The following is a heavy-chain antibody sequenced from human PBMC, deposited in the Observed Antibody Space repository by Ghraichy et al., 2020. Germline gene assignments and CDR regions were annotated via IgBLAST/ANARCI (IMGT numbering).Heavy chain of an antibody. CDR1: GDSISSGDYF. Sequence: SETLSLTCTVSGDSISSGDYFWGWVRQLPGTGLEWIWYIYKSGSTYYHPSLKSRLTISIDASKNQFSLKLNSVTATDTAVDYCARARNSSGYYPVGYWGQGTLVTVSS. D-gene: IGHD3-22*01. CDR3: ARARNSSGYYPVGY. CDR2: IYKSGST. J-gene: IGHJ4*02. V-gene: IGHV4-30-4*08.